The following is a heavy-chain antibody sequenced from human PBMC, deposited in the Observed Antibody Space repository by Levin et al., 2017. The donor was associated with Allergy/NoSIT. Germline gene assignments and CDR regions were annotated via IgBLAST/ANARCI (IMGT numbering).Heavy chain of an antibody. V-gene: IGHV4-39*01. CDR1: GGSISSSSYY. Sequence: SETLSLTCTVSGGSISSSSYYWGWIRQPPGKGLEWIGSIYYSGSTYYNPSLKSRVTISVDTSKNQFSLKLSSVTAADTAVYYCARCAVAGVHPFDYWGQGTLVTVSS. CDR2: IYYSGST. J-gene: IGHJ4*02. CDR3: ARCAVAGVHPFDY. D-gene: IGHD6-19*01.